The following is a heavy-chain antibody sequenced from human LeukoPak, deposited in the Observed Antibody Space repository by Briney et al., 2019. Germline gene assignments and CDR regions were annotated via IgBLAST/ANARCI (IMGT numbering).Heavy chain of an antibody. D-gene: IGHD1-26*01. Sequence: GASVKVSCTVSGSSLSGGSMHWVRHSPPKGLEWLGGFHPENDEIIYAQNFQSRVTMTEDTSTDTAYMELRGLRSEDTAVYYCVTGDHSPYYFHYWGQGTLVTVSS. J-gene: IGHJ4*02. V-gene: IGHV1-24*01. CDR2: FHPENDEI. CDR1: GSSLSGGS. CDR3: VTGDHSPYYFHY.